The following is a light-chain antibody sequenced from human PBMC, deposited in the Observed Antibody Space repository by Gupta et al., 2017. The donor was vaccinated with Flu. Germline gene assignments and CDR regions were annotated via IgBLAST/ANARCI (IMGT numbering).Light chain of an antibody. CDR1: QSVLYSSNNKNY. J-gene: IGKJ3*01. CDR2: WAS. V-gene: IGKV4-1*01. CDR3: EQEDTTPWT. Sequence: DIVMTQSLDSLSVSLGERATINCKSSQSVLYSSNNKNYLAWYQQKPGQPPKLRIYWASTREYGGTERFTGRGTAAYITLTNSSRPAEEEAVYYCEQEDTTPWTFGHGTKVDI.